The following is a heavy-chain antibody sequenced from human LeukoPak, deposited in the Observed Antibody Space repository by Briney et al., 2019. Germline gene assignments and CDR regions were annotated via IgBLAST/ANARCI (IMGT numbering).Heavy chain of an antibody. V-gene: IGHV1-46*01. D-gene: IGHD3-10*01. CDR2: INPSGGST. J-gene: IGHJ6*02. CDR1: GYTFTSYY. Sequence: ASVKVSCKASGYTFTSYYMHWVRQAPGQGLEWMGIINPSGGSTSYAQKFQGRVTMTRDTSTSTVYMELSSLRSEDTAVYYCARDLLLWFGESLMGNYYYGMDVWGQGTTVTVSS. CDR3: ARDLLLWFGESLMGNYYYGMDV.